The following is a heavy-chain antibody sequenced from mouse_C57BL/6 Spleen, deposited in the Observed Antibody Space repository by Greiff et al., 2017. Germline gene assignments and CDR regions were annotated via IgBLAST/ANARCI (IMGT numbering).Heavy chain of an antibody. CDR1: GYAFSSYW. CDR2: IYPGDGDT. CDR3: ARGGITTVVATSPSYYAMDY. J-gene: IGHJ4*01. V-gene: IGHV1-80*01. D-gene: IGHD1-1*01. Sequence: QVQLKQSGAELVKPGASVKISCKASGYAFSSYWMNWVKQRPGKGLEWIGQIYPGDGDTNYNGKFKGKATLTADKSSSTAYMQLSSLTSADSAVYFCARGGITTVVATSPSYYAMDYWGQGTSVTVSS.